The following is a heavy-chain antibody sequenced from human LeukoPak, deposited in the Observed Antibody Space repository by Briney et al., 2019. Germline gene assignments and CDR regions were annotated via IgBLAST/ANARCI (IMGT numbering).Heavy chain of an antibody. D-gene: IGHD5-18*01. Sequence: ASVKVSCKASGYTFSSYGITWVRQAPGQGLEWMGWISAYNGNTNYAQKLQGRVTMTTDTSTSTAYMELRSLRSDDTAVYYCAGGYSYGYFDYWGQGTLVTVSS. CDR3: AGGYSYGYFDY. V-gene: IGHV1-18*01. J-gene: IGHJ4*02. CDR2: ISAYNGNT. CDR1: GYTFSSYG.